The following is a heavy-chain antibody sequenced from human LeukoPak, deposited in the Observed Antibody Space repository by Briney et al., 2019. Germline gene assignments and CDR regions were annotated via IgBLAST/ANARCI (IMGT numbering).Heavy chain of an antibody. J-gene: IGHJ4*02. CDR3: ARVTIFGVVRYFDY. CDR2: IYYSGST. CDR1: GGSISSYY. Sequence: PSETLSLTCTVSGGSISSYYWSWTRQPPGKGLEWIGYIYYSGSTNYNPSLKSRVTISVDTSKNQFSLKLSSVTAADTAVYYCARVTIFGVVRYFDYWGQGTLVTVSS. D-gene: IGHD3-3*01. V-gene: IGHV4-59*01.